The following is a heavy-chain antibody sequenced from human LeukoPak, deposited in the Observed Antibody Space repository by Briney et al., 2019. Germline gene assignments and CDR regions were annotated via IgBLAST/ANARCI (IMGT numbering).Heavy chain of an antibody. V-gene: IGHV3-23*01. Sequence: GGSLRLSCAVSGFSVRNYYMNWLRQAPVKGLEWVSGLTGSGGNTYYADSVKGRFTISRDNSKNTLSLQMNSLRAEDAAVYYCARDVRVVVPAAIDYMDVWGKGTTVTVSS. CDR2: LTGSGGNT. D-gene: IGHD2-2*02. J-gene: IGHJ6*03. CDR3: ARDVRVVVPAAIDYMDV. CDR1: GFSVRNYY.